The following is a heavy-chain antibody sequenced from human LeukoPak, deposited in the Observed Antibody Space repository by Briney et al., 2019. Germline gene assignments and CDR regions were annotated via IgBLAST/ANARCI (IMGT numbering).Heavy chain of an antibody. V-gene: IGHV3-53*01. CDR3: ARVYCSGGSCYPGY. CDR2: IYSCGST. D-gene: IGHD2-15*01. CDR1: GFTVNSQY. Sequence: GGSLRLSCAASGFTVNSQYMSWVRQPPGMGLEWVSVIYSCGSTYYADSVKGRFTISRDNSKNTLYLQMNSLGAEDTAVYFCARVYCSGGSCYPGYWGQGILVTVSS. J-gene: IGHJ4*02.